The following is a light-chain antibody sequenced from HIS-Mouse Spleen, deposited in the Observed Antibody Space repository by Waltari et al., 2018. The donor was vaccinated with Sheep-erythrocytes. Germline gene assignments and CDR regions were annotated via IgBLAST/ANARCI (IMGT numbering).Light chain of an antibody. CDR2: DVS. Sequence: QSALTQPRSVSGSPGQSVTISCTGNSSDVGGDNSVSWYQQHPGKAPKLMIYDVSKRPSGVPDRFSGSKSGNTASLTISGLQAEDEADYYCCSYAGSYNHVFATGTKVTVL. CDR3: CSYAGSYNHV. CDR1: SSDVGGDNS. V-gene: IGLV2-11*01. J-gene: IGLJ1*01.